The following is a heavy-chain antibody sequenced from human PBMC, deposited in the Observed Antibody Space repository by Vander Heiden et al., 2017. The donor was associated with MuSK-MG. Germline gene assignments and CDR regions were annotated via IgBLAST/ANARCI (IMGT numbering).Heavy chain of an antibody. Sequence: EVQRLESGGGLVQPGGSLRLACAASGLTFSGSAMSWVRQAPGKGLAWISAIETRECKAYYADSVKGRFTISRNNSKNALYLQMNSLSAEDTAVYYCAKEAGLVRGGDYWGQGTLVTVSS. CDR3: AKEAGLVRGGDY. J-gene: IGHJ4*02. CDR1: GLTFSGSA. V-gene: IGHV3-23*01. CDR2: IETRECKA. D-gene: IGHD3-10*01.